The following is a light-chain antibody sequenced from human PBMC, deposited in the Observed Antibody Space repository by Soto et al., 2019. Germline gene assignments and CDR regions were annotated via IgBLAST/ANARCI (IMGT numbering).Light chain of an antibody. Sequence: QAALTQPASVSGSAGQSITISCGGTSSDFGTYDHVAWFQQFPGKTPKLVIYSVSDRPSGVSYRFSGSKSGNTASLTISGLQADDEADYYCISYTVSRSYVFGTGTKVTVL. CDR2: SVS. CDR1: SSDFGTYDH. V-gene: IGLV2-14*01. CDR3: ISYTVSRSYV. J-gene: IGLJ1*01.